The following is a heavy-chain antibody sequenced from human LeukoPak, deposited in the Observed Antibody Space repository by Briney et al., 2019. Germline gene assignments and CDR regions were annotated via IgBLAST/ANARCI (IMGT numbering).Heavy chain of an antibody. D-gene: IGHD1-26*01. CDR3: ARVGAVNDAFDI. CDR2: INHSGST. J-gene: IGHJ3*02. CDR1: GGSISSGGYS. Sequence: PSQTLSLTCAVSGGSISSGGYSWSWIRQPPGKGLEWIGEINHSGSTNYNPSLKSRVTISVDTSKNQFSLKLSSVTAADTAVYYCARVGAVNDAFDIWGQGAMVTVSS. V-gene: IGHV4-30-2*01.